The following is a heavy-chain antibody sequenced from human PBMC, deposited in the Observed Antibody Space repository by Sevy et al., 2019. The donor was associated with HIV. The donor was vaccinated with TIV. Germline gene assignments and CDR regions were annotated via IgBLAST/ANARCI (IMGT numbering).Heavy chain of an antibody. Sequence: GESLKISCSAPGIAFSASIMHWVRQAPGKGLEGVALASYDGSIQYGGPGNGRFGIARDDSKKMLYLQMSSLTTEDTGVYYCAREGESSGHAGAFDTWGQGTMVTVSS. V-gene: IGHV3-30*09. CDR2: ASYDGSIQ. D-gene: IGHD3-22*01. CDR3: AREGESSGHAGAFDT. J-gene: IGHJ3*02. CDR1: GIAFSASI.